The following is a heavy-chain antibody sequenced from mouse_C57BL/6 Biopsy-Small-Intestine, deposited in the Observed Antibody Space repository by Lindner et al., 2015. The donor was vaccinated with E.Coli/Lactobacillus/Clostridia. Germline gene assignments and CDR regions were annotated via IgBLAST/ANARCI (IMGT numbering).Heavy chain of an antibody. V-gene: IGHV1-4*01. J-gene: IGHJ4*01. D-gene: IGHD1-1*01. CDR1: GGTFSSYA. CDR2: IIPMFAKT. CDR3: AGTWYLPDYYYYYYAMDV. Sequence: SVKVSCKASGGTFSSYAISWVRQAPGQGLEWMGAIIPMFAKTTYAQKFQDRVTITADESTSTGYMELRSLRSEDTAVYYCAGTWYLPDYYYYYYAMDVWGQGTTVTVSS.